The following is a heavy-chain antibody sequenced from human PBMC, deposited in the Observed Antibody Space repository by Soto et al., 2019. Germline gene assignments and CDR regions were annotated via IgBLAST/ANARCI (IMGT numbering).Heavy chain of an antibody. Sequence: GGSLRLSCAASGFAFSSYAMIWVRQAPVNGLELVSAISGIFGSTYYADSVKGRFTVSRYNSKNTLYLQMNSLKAEDTAVYYCAKDTYRSGWSNLDYWGQGTMVTVSX. J-gene: IGHJ4*02. D-gene: IGHD6-19*01. CDR3: AKDTYRSGWSNLDY. V-gene: IGHV3-23*01. CDR1: GFAFSSYA. CDR2: ISGIFGST.